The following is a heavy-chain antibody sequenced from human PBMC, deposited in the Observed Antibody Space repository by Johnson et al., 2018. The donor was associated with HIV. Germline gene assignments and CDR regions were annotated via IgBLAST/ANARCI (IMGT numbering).Heavy chain of an antibody. CDR2: LSWNRGSI. CDR3: AKGQYGDYEGSDAFDI. J-gene: IGHJ3*02. CDR1: GFTFDDYA. D-gene: IGHD4-17*01. Sequence: EVQLVESGGGLVQPGRSLRLSCAASGFTFDDYAMHWVRQAPGTGLAWVSCLSWNRGSIVYADSVEGRFPISRDNDKTSLYLPMNSLSAEDTALYYCAKGQYGDYEGSDAFDIWGQGTMVTVSS. V-gene: IGHV3-9*01.